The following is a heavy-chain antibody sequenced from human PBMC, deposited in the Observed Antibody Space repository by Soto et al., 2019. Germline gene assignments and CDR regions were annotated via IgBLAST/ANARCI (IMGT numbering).Heavy chain of an antibody. V-gene: IGHV1-69*06. J-gene: IGHJ6*02. Sequence: SVKVPCKASGGTFSIYAISCVLQSPLQWLDWMGGIIPIFGTANYAQKFQGRVTITADKSTSTAYMELSSLRSEDTAVYYCARDRAELLWFGAYYYYGMDVWGQGTTVTVSS. CDR1: GGTFSIYA. D-gene: IGHD3-10*01. CDR3: ARDRAELLWFGAYYYYGMDV. CDR2: IIPIFGTA.